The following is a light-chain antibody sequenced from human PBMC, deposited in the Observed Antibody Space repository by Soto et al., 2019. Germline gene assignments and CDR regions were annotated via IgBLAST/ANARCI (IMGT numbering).Light chain of an antibody. V-gene: IGKV3-20*01. CDR3: QQYGSSPIT. CDR2: GAS. Sequence: QSPVTLSLSPGERATLSCRASQSVTNNYLAWYQQKPGQPPRLLIDGASSRATGIPDKFSGSGSGTDFTLAISRLEPEDFAVYYCQQYGSSPITFGQGTRLEIK. CDR1: QSVTNNY. J-gene: IGKJ5*01.